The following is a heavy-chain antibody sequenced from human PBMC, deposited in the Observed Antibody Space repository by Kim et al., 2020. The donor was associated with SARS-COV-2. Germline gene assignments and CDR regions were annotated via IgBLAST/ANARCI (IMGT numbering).Heavy chain of an antibody. Sequence: GGSLRLSCAASGFTFSSYAMSWVRQAPGKGLEWVSSISDSGGNTYYADSVKGRFTVSRDNSKNTVYLQMYSLRAEDTAIYYCAKDCTTGPYYMRGEYWGQGTLVTVSS. CDR3: AKDCTTGPYYMRGEY. CDR2: ISDSGGNT. V-gene: IGHV3-23*01. CDR1: GFTFSSYA. D-gene: IGHD3-10*01. J-gene: IGHJ4*02.